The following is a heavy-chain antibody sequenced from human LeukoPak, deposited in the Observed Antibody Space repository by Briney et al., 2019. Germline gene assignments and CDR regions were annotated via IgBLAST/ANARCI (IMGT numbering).Heavy chain of an antibody. CDR3: ARGVGRSLYSSGWYGPPNWFDP. D-gene: IGHD6-19*01. CDR2: INPSGGST. Sequence: GASVKVSCKASGYTFTSYYMHWVRQAPGQGLEWMGIINPSGGSTSYAQKFQGRVTMTRDTSTSTVYMELSSLRSEDTAVYYCARGVGRSLYSSGWYGPPNWFDPWGQGTLVTVSS. CDR1: GYTFTSYY. J-gene: IGHJ5*02. V-gene: IGHV1-46*01.